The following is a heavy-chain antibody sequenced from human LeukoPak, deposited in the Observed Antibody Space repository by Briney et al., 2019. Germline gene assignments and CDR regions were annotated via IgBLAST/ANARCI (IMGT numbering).Heavy chain of an antibody. D-gene: IGHD2-2*02. CDR1: GFTFSSYG. Sequence: PGRSLRLSCAASGFTFSSYGMHWVRQAPGKGLEWVAVISYDGSNKYYADSVKGRFTISRDISKNTLYLQMNSLRAEDTAVYYCAKDSDEVPAAIGYWGQGTLVTVSS. CDR3: AKDSDEVPAAIGY. CDR2: ISYDGSNK. V-gene: IGHV3-30*18. J-gene: IGHJ4*02.